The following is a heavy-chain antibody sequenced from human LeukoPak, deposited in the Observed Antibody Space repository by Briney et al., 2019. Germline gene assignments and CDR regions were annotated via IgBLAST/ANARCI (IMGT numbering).Heavy chain of an antibody. D-gene: IGHD6-13*01. V-gene: IGHV4-34*01. CDR2: INHSGST. Sequence: SETLSLTCAVYGGSFSGYYWSWIRQPPAKGLEWIGEINHSGSTNYNPSLKSRVTISVDTSKNQFSLKLSSVTAADTAVYYCARVSSSWCQDWYFDLWGRGTLVTVSS. CDR3: ARVSSSWCQDWYFDL. CDR1: GGSFSGYY. J-gene: IGHJ2*01.